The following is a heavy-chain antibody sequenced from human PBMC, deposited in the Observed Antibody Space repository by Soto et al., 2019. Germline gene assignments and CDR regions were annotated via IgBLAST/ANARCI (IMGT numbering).Heavy chain of an antibody. D-gene: IGHD3-22*01. J-gene: IGHJ5*02. CDR1: GGTFNSYD. CDR3: ARLSRPNYYDTSGFFKDNWFDL. V-gene: IGHV1-69*13. CDR2: IIPIVETP. Sequence: SVKVSCKASGGTFNSYDINWVRQAPGQGLEWMGGIIPIVETPKYAQKFQGRVTITADESTNTVYMELSSLRSEDTAMYYCARLSRPNYYDTSGFFKDNWFDLWGLGTPVTVSS.